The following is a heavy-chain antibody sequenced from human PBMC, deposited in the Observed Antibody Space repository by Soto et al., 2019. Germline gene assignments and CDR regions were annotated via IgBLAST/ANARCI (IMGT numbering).Heavy chain of an antibody. CDR1: GITSTSYC. Sequence: GPSLKLSWSGSGITSTSYCVSGERQIPGKGLEWMGRIDPSDSYTNYSPSFQGHVTISADKSISTAYLQWSSLKASDTAMYYCARHNTVSPYYYYGMDVWGQGNTVTVSS. CDR2: IDPSDSYT. CDR3: ARHNTVSPYYYYGMDV. D-gene: IGHD4-4*01. V-gene: IGHV5-10-1*01. J-gene: IGHJ6*02.